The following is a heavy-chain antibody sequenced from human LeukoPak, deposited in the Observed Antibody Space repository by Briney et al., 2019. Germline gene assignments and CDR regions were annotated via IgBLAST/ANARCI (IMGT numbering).Heavy chain of an antibody. Sequence: PGGSLRLSCAASGFTFGSYAMSWVRQAPGKGLEWVSVISGSGATTHYADSVKGRFTISRDNSKSTLYLHMNSLRAEDTALYYCVQDYFDSSGYYGLDYWGQGSIVTASS. CDR1: GFTFGSYA. CDR3: VQDYFDSSGYYGLDY. V-gene: IGHV3-23*01. J-gene: IGHJ4*02. CDR2: ISGSGATT. D-gene: IGHD3-22*01.